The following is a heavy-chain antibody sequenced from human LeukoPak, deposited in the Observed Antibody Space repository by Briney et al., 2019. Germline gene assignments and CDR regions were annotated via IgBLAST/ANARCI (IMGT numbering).Heavy chain of an antibody. CDR3: ARGSSGWQRNPLYYFDY. V-gene: IGHV1-2*02. Sequence: PWAPVKVSCKASGYTFTGYYMHWVRQAPGQGLEWMGWINPNSGGTNYAQKFQGRVTMTRDTSTSTVYMELSSLRSEDTAVYYCARGSSGWQRNPLYYFDYWGQGTLVTVSS. D-gene: IGHD6-19*01. CDR2: INPNSGGT. J-gene: IGHJ4*02. CDR1: GYTFTGYY.